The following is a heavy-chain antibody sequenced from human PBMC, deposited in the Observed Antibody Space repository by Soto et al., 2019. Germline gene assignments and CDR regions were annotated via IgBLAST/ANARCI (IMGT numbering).Heavy chain of an antibody. CDR1: GXTFSSYS. J-gene: IGHJ3*02. CDR3: AKSNLAAPGKDAFDI. V-gene: IGHV3-23*01. D-gene: IGHD1-1*01. Sequence: GSLRLSCAASGXTFSSYSMSWVRQAPGKGMEWVSSISGSGGSTYYADSVKGRFTISSDNSKNKLYLQMNSLRAYYTAVYYCAKSNLAAPGKDAFDIWGQGTMGTVSS. CDR2: ISGSGGST.